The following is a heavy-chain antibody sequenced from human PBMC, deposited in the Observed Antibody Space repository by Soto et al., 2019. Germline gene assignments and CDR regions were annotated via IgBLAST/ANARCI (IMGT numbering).Heavy chain of an antibody. V-gene: IGHV4-30-2*01. Sequence: QLQLQESGSGLVKPSQTLSLTCAVSGGSISSVGYSWRWIRQPPGTGLEGIGYIYHSGSTYYTPSLKSRVTISVDRSKNQVSLKLSSVTAADTAVYYCARSNDYGDYPNGFDPWGQGTLVTVSS. CDR1: GGSISSVGYS. CDR3: ARSNDYGDYPNGFDP. D-gene: IGHD4-17*01. CDR2: IYHSGST. J-gene: IGHJ5*02.